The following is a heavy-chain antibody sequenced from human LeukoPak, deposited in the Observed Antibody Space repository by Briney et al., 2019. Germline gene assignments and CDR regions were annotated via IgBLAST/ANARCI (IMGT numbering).Heavy chain of an antibody. CDR1: GYSISSGYY. CDR2: IYHSGST. D-gene: IGHD7-27*01. J-gene: IGHJ4*02. Sequence: PSETLSLTCTVSGYSISSGYYWGWIRQPPGKGLEWIGSIYHSGSTYYNPSLKSRVTISVDTSKNQFSLKLSSVTAADTAVYYCARVLTGVTFDYWGQGTLVTVSS. CDR3: ARVLTGVTFDY. V-gene: IGHV4-38-2*02.